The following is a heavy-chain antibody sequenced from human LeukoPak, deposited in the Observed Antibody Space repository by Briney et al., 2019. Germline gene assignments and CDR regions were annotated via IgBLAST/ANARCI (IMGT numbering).Heavy chain of an antibody. D-gene: IGHD3-16*01. CDR3: GRSAGFVHFDH. V-gene: IGHV4-38-2*02. CDR1: GYSISSGYY. CDR2: INYYGKT. Sequence: PSETLSLTCTVSGYSISSGYYWVWIRQPPGKGLEWIGSINYYGKTYYNPSVKGRVTISVDTSKNQFSLMVRSVTAADTAVYYCGRSAGFVHFDHWGQGTLVTVTS. J-gene: IGHJ4*02.